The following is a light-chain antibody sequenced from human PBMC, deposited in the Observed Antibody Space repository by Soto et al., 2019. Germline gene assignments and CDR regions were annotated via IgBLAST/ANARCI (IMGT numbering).Light chain of an antibody. CDR3: AAWDDSLSWV. V-gene: IGLV2-11*01. CDR2: DVS. J-gene: IGLJ7*01. Sequence: QSALTQPRSVSGSPGQSVTISCTGTSSDVGGYNYVSWYQQHPGKAPKLMIYDVSKRPSGVPDRFSGSKSGTSASLAISGLQSEDEADYYCAAWDDSLSWVFGGGTQLTVL. CDR1: SSDVGGYNY.